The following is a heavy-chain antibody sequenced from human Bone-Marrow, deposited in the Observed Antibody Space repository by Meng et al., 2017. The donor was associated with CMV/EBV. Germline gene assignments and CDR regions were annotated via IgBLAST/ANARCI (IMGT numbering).Heavy chain of an antibody. Sequence: WSFSGYYWSWLRQPPGKGLEWIGEINHSGSTNYNPSLKSRVTISVDTSKNQFSLKLSSVTAADTAVYYCARGGGYCSSTSCYGRFDPWGQGTLVTVSS. J-gene: IGHJ5*02. V-gene: IGHV4-34*01. CDR2: INHSGST. D-gene: IGHD2-2*01. CDR1: WSFSGYY. CDR3: ARGGGYCSSTSCYGRFDP.